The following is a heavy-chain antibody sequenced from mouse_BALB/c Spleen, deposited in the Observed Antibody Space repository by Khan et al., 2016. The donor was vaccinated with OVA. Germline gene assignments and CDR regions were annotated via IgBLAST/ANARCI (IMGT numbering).Heavy chain of an antibody. CDR1: GYTFTSYW. D-gene: IGHD2-1*01. CDR2: IFPGTGNT. V-gene: IGHV1S132*01. J-gene: IGHJ3*01. Sequence: QVQLQQSGAELVKPGASVKLSCKTSGYTFTSYWIQWVKQRPGQGLGWIGQIFPGTGNTYYNENFKGKATLTVDTSSNTAYMQFSSLTSEDSAVYFCARGYLGNYEFAYWGQGTLVTVSP. CDR3: ARGYLGNYEFAY.